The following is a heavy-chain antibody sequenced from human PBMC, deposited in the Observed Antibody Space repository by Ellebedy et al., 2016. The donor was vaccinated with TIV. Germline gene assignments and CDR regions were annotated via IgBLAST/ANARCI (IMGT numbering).Heavy chain of an antibody. J-gene: IGHJ6*02. Sequence: PGGSLRLSCEASGFRSSSYWISWVRQAPGKGLEWVARINQDGGDRYYVASVKGRFTISSDNAKNSLFLQMNRLRVEDTAVYYCVRERAWRVQPRVYYYNMDVWGQGTTVTVSS. V-gene: IGHV3-7*03. D-gene: IGHD5/OR15-5a*01. CDR3: VRERAWRVQPRVYYYNMDV. CDR2: INQDGGDR. CDR1: GFRSSSYW.